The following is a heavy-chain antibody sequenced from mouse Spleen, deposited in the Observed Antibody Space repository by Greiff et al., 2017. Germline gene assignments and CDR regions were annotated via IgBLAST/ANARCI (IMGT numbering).Heavy chain of an antibody. D-gene: IGHD2-4*01. Sequence: VQLKQSGPELVKPGASVKISCKASGYSFTGYYMNWVKQSPEKSLEWIGEINPSTGGTTYNQKFKAKATLTVDKSSSTAYMQLKSLTSEDSAVYDCARRGVYYDYDDYWGQGTTLTVSA. CDR3: ARRGVYYDYDDY. CDR1: GYSFTGYY. V-gene: IGHV1-42*01. J-gene: IGHJ2*01. CDR2: INPSTGGT.